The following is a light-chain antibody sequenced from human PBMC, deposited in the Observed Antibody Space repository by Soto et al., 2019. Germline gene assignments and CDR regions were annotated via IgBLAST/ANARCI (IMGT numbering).Light chain of an antibody. CDR2: GAS. Sequence: EILMTQSPATLSVSPGERATLSCRASQSVSSNLAWYQQKPGRSPRLLLSGASTRATGIPARFSGSGSGTEFTLTISRLQSEDLAVYYCQQYNDWPRTFGQGTKVDI. V-gene: IGKV3-15*01. CDR1: QSVSSN. J-gene: IGKJ1*01. CDR3: QQYNDWPRT.